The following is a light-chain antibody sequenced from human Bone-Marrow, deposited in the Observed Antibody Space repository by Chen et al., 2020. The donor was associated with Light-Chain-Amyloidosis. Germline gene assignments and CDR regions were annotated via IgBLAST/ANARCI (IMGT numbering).Light chain of an antibody. V-gene: IGKV3-20*01. J-gene: IGKJ4*01. Sequence: EIVLTQSPGTLSLSPGEGANLSCRASQTISSTYLTWYQHKFGQAPRLLIYGSSSRATGIPDRFTGSGSGTDFTLTINRLEPEDFAMYYCQQYGTSPLTFGGGTKVEIK. CDR3: QQYGTSPLT. CDR2: GSS. CDR1: QTISSTY.